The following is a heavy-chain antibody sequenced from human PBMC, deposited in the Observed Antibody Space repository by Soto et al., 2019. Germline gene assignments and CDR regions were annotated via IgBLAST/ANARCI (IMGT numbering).Heavy chain of an antibody. Sequence: SETLSLTCAVSGCSISSGGYSWSWIRQPPGKGLEWIGYIYHSGSTYYNPSLKSRVTISVDRSKNQFSLKLSSVTAADTAVYYCARTPDIWGQGTMVTV. CDR2: IYHSGST. CDR3: ARTPDI. CDR1: GCSISSGGYS. J-gene: IGHJ3*02. V-gene: IGHV4-30-2*01.